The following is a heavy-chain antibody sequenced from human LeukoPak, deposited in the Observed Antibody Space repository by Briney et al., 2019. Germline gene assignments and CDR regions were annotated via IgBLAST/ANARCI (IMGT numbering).Heavy chain of an antibody. V-gene: IGHV3-48*03. D-gene: IGHD3-22*01. CDR2: ISSSGSTI. CDR1: GFTFSSYE. Sequence: GGSLRLSCAASGFTFSSYEMNWVRQAPGKGLEWVSYISSSGSTIYYADSVKGRFTISRDNAKNSLYLQMNSLRAEDTAVYYCARDSLYYYDSSGYRLGAFDIWGQGTMVTVSS. J-gene: IGHJ3*02. CDR3: ARDSLYYYDSSGYRLGAFDI.